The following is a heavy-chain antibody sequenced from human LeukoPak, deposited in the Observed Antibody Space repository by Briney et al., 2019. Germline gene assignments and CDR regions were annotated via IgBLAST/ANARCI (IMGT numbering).Heavy chain of an antibody. Sequence: PGGSLRLSCAASGFTFSSYAMSWVRQAPGKGLEWVSSISSSSSYIYYADSVKGRFTISRDNAKNSLYLQTNSLRAEDTAVYYCARDEYSSSWYYDYYYGMDVWGQGTTVTVSS. V-gene: IGHV3-21*01. CDR2: ISSSSSYI. CDR3: ARDEYSSSWYYDYYYGMDV. J-gene: IGHJ6*02. D-gene: IGHD6-13*01. CDR1: GFTFSSYA.